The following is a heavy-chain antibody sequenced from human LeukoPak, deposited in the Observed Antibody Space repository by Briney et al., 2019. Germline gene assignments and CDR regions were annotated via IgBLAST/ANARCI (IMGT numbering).Heavy chain of an antibody. Sequence: PGGSLRLSCAASGFTFSNAWMSWVRQAPGKGLEWVGRIKSKTDGGTTDYAAPVKGRFTISRDDSKNTLYLQMNSLKTEDTAVYYCTTDISSGWYLNYFDYGGQGTLLTVSS. J-gene: IGHJ4*02. CDR3: TTDISSGWYLNYFDY. D-gene: IGHD6-19*01. V-gene: IGHV3-15*01. CDR2: IKSKTDGGTT. CDR1: GFTFSNAW.